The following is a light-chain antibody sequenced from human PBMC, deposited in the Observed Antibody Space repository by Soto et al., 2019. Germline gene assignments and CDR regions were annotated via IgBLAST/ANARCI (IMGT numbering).Light chain of an antibody. Sequence: QSVLTQPPSPSGTPGQRVTISCYGSSSNIGSNLVYWYQLVPGTAPNLLIDGNEERPSGVPGRFSGSKSGTSASLAISGLQSEDEADYYCAAWDGSLNGVLFGGGTKLTVL. CDR3: AAWDGSLNGVL. CDR2: GNE. V-gene: IGLV1-44*01. CDR1: SSNIGSNL. J-gene: IGLJ3*02.